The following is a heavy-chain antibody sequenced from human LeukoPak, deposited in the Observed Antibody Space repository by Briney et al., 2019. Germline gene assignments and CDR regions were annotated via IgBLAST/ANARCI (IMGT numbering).Heavy chain of an antibody. D-gene: IGHD3-10*02. CDR2: IYTSGGT. J-gene: IGHJ6*02. V-gene: IGHV4-61*02. CDR1: GGSLSSGSYY. Sequence: SHTLSLTCTVSGGSLSSGSYYWSWLRQPAGTGLEWIGRIYTSGGTNYNPSLKSRVTISVDTSKNQFSLKLSSVTAADTAVYYCARERMFGKHYGMDVWGQGTTVTVSS. CDR3: ARERMFGKHYGMDV.